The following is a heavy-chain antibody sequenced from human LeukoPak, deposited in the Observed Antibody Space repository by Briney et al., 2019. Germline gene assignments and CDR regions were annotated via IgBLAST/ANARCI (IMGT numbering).Heavy chain of an antibody. Sequence: SETLSLTCTVSGGSIDSTSYYWGWFRQPPGKGLEWIGTTYYRANTYYNPSLTSRVSISVDTSKRQFSPRLTSVTAADTAVYYCARGYYYDYSGPDFDYWGQGTLVTVSS. D-gene: IGHD3-22*01. CDR1: GGSIDSTSYY. CDR3: ARGYYYDYSGPDFDY. V-gene: IGHV4-39*01. CDR2: TYYRANT. J-gene: IGHJ4*02.